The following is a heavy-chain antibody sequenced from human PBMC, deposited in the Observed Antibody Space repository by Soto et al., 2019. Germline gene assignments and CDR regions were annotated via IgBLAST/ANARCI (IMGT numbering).Heavy chain of an antibody. J-gene: IGHJ3*02. D-gene: IGHD2-2*01. V-gene: IGHV3-30-3*01. CDR2: ISYDGSNK. Sequence: QVQLVESGGGVVQPGRSLRLSCAASGFTFSSYAMHWVRQAPGKGLEWVAVISYDGSNKYYADSVKGRFTISRDNYKNTLYLQMNSRSAEDTDVYYCARDLDIVLVPAATSSYAFDICGQGTMVTVSS. CDR1: GFTFSSYA. CDR3: ARDLDIVLVPAATSSYAFDI.